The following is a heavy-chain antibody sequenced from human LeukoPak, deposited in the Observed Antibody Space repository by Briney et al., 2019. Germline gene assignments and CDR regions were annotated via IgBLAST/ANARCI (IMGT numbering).Heavy chain of an antibody. CDR1: GFTFSSYA. D-gene: IGHD6-13*01. J-gene: IGHJ4*02. CDR3: AKYRRYSSSWFDY. V-gene: IGHV3-23*01. CDR2: ISGSGGST. Sequence: PGGSLGLSCAASGFTFSSYAMSWVRQAPGKGLEWVSAISGSGGSTYYADSVKGRFTISRDNSKNTLYLQMNSLRAEDTAVYYCAKYRRYSSSWFDYWGQGTLVTVSS.